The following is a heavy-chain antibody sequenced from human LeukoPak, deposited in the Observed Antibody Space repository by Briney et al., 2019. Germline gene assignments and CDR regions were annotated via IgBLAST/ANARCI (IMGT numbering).Heavy chain of an antibody. D-gene: IGHD2-8*01. Sequence: GGSLRLSCAASGFTFSSYWMSWVRQAPGKGLEWVANIKQDGSEKYYVDSVKGRFTISRDNAKNSLYLQMNSLRAEDTAVYYCARDLCTNGVCYFSLGAFDIWGQGTMVTVSS. CDR2: IKQDGSEK. CDR3: ARDLCTNGVCYFSLGAFDI. CDR1: GFTFSSYW. V-gene: IGHV3-7*01. J-gene: IGHJ3*02.